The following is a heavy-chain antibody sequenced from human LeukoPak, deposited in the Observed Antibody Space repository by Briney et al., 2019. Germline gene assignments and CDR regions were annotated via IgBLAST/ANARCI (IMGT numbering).Heavy chain of an antibody. CDR3: AKTTKATTPNY. CDR2: ISGSGGNT. V-gene: IGHV3-23*01. J-gene: IGHJ4*02. CDR1: GFTFSSYA. D-gene: IGHD4-17*01. Sequence: PGGSLRLSCAASGFTFSSYAMSWVRQAPGKGLEWVSAISGSGGNTYYADSVKGRFSISRDNSKNTVYLQMSDLRAEDTAVYYCAKTTKATTPNYWGQGTLVTVSS.